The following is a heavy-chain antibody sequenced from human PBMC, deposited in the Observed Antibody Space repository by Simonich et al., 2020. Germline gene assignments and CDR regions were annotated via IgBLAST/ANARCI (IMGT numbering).Heavy chain of an antibody. CDR1: GYTFTSYD. Sequence: QVQLVQSGAEVKKPGASVKVSCKASGYTFTSYDINWVRQATGQGLEWMGRMNPNCGNTGKAQKFQGRVTITRNTSISTAYMELSSLRSEDTAVYYGARTYSGSYYYFDYWGQGTLVTVSS. CDR3: ARTYSGSYYYFDY. CDR2: MNPNCGNT. V-gene: IGHV1-8*03. D-gene: IGHD1-26*01. J-gene: IGHJ4*02.